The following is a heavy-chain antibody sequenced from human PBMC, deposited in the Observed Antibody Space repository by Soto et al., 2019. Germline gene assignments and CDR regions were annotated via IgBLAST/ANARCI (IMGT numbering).Heavy chain of an antibody. Sequence: ASVKVSCKASGYTFTSYDINWVRQATGQGLEWMGWMNPNSGNTGYAQKFQGRVTMTRNTSISTAYMELSSLRSEDTAVYYCATSRTDYGDFDYWGQGTLVTVSS. V-gene: IGHV1-8*01. CDR3: ATSRTDYGDFDY. D-gene: IGHD4-17*01. CDR2: MNPNSGNT. CDR1: GYTFTSYD. J-gene: IGHJ4*02.